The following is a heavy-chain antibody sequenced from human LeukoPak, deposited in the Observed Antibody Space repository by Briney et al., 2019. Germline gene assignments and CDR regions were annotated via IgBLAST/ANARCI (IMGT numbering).Heavy chain of an antibody. CDR2: ISWNSGSI. CDR1: GFTFDDYA. CDR3: AKDIRHYGSSGCDY. Sequence: PAGGSLRLSCAASGFTFDDYAMHWVRHAPGKGLEWVSGISWNSGSIGYADSVKGRFTISRDNAKNSLYLQMNSLRAEDMALYYCAKDIRHYGSSGCDYWGQGTLVTVSS. D-gene: IGHD3-22*01. V-gene: IGHV3-9*03. J-gene: IGHJ4*02.